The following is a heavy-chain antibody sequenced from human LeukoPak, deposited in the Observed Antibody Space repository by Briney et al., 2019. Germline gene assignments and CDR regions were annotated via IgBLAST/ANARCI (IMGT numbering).Heavy chain of an antibody. V-gene: IGHV3-7*05. CDR1: GFTCSSYW. CDR2: IKEDGSEK. J-gene: IGHJ4*02. CDR3: ARDRVTMVRGVNYYFDY. D-gene: IGHD3-10*01. Sequence: GGSLRLSCAASGFTCSSYWMSGVREAPGEGLEWVANIKEDGSEKYYVDSVKGRFTTSRDNAKNSLYLQMNSLRAEDTAVYYCARDRVTMVRGVNYYFDYWGQGTLVTVSS.